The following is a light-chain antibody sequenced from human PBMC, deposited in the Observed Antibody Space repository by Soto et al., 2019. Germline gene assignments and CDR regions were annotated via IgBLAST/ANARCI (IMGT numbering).Light chain of an antibody. CDR2: DVS. Sequence: EVVMTQSPGTLSVSPGERATLSCRASQSVSTNLAWYQQKPGQAPRLVIYDVSTRATGIPARFSGSGSGTEFTLTISYLQSEDFAVYYCQQYGGSPITFGLGTRLEIK. CDR3: QQYGGSPIT. CDR1: QSVSTN. V-gene: IGKV3-15*01. J-gene: IGKJ5*01.